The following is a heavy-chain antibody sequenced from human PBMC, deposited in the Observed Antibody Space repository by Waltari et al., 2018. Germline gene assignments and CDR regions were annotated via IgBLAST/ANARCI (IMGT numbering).Heavy chain of an antibody. J-gene: IGHJ4*02. CDR2: IKEDGRER. CDR3: SVSLNS. V-gene: IGHV3-7*01. CDR1: GFTFSNFW. Sequence: EVQLVESGGGLVQPGGSLRLSCAASGFTFSNFWLDWDRQAPGKGLGWVANIKEDGRERHYIDSVKGRFTISRDNAKNLLYLEMNSLRAGDTAVYYCSVSLNSWGQGTLVTVSS.